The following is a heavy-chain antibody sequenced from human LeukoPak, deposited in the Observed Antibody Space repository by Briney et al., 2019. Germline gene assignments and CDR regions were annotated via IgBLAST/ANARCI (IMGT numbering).Heavy chain of an antibody. CDR1: GGSISSSSYY. CDR2: IYYSGST. D-gene: IGHD5-12*01. Sequence: SETLSLTCSVSGGSISSSSYYWGWIRQPPGKGLEWIGSIYYSGSTYYNPSLKSRVTISVDTSKNQFSLKLSSVTAADTAVYYCARSPNSGYDPFDYWGQGTLVTVSS. V-gene: IGHV4-39*01. J-gene: IGHJ4*02. CDR3: ARSPNSGYDPFDY.